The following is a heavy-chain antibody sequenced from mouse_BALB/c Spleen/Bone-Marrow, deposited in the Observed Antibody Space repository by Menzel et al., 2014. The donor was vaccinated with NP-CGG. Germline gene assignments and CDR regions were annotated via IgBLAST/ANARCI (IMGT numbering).Heavy chain of an antibody. CDR2: INPDSSTI. Sequence: EVQLVESGGGLVQPGGSLKLSCAASGFDFSRYWMTWVRQAPGKGLEWIGGINPDSSTINYAPSLKDKFIISRDNAKNTLYLQTSKVRSEDTALYYCAKNYYYGYVAYWGQGTLVTVSA. CDR1: GFDFSRYW. J-gene: IGHJ3*01. CDR3: AKNYYYGYVAY. D-gene: IGHD1-2*01. V-gene: IGHV4-1*02.